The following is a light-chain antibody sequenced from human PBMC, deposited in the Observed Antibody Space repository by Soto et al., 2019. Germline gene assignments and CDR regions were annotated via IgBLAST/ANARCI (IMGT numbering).Light chain of an antibody. CDR2: DVS. V-gene: IGKV1-5*01. CDR3: QQYHSYRT. J-gene: IGKJ1*01. CDR1: QSISRW. Sequence: IHMTQSPSTLSASLGDIVTITCRASQSISRWLAWYQQKPGKAPKLLMYDVSSLESGVPSRFSGSGSGTEFTLTISSLQSDDFATYYCQQYHSYRTFGQGTKVDI.